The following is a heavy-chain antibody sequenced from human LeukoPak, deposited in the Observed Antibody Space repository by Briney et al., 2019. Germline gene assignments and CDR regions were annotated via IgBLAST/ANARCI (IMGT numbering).Heavy chain of an antibody. Sequence: SVKVSCKVSGGTFSSYAISWVRQAPGQGLEWMGRIIPILGIANYAQKFQGRVTITADKSTSTAYMELSSLRSEDTAVYYCARDGHFDYWGQGTLVTVSS. CDR3: ARDGHFDY. J-gene: IGHJ4*02. V-gene: IGHV1-69*04. CDR1: GGTFSSYA. CDR2: IIPILGIA.